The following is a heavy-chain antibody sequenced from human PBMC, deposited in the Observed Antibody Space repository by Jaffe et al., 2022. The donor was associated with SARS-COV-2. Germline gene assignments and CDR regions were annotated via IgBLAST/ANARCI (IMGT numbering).Heavy chain of an antibody. J-gene: IGHJ6*03. CDR1: GFTFSSYW. V-gene: IGHV3-7*01. Sequence: EVQLVESGGGLVQPGGSLRLSCAASGFTFSSYWMSWVRQAPGKGLEWVANIKQDGSEKYYVDSVKGRFTISRDNAKNSLYLQMNSLRAEDTAVYYCARVPDYDYVWGSTRATGYYMDVWGKGTTVTVSS. CDR3: ARVPDYDYVWGSTRATGYYMDV. CDR2: IKQDGSEK. D-gene: IGHD3-16*01.